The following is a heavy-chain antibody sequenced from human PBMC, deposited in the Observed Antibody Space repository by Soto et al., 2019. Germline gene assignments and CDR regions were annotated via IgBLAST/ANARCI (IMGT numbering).Heavy chain of an antibody. CDR1: GFTFSSYD. Sequence: GGSLRLSCAASGFTFSSYDMNWVRQAPGKGLEWVSAIGVYANTYYADSVKGRFTISRDDSRNTVHLQLNSLRVDDTAVYYCAKESTVGSPGDYFDSWGQGTLVTVS. J-gene: IGHJ4*02. CDR3: AKESTVGSPGDYFDS. CDR2: IGVYANT. D-gene: IGHD1-26*01. V-gene: IGHV3-23*01.